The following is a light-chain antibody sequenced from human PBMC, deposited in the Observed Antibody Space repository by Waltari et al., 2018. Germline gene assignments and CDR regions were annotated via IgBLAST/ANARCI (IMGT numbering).Light chain of an antibody. Sequence: DIQMTQSPSTLSASVGARVTIPCRASQSISNWLAWYQQKPGKAPNLLIYKASSLESGVPSRFSGSGSGTEFTLTISSLQPDDFATYYCQQYNSYGMYTFGQGTKLE. CDR2: KAS. CDR3: QQYNSYGMYT. CDR1: QSISNW. J-gene: IGKJ2*01. V-gene: IGKV1-5*03.